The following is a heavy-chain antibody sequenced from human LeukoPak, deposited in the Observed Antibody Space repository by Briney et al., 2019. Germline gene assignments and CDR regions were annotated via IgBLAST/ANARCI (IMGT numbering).Heavy chain of an antibody. V-gene: IGHV3-23*01. D-gene: IGHD6-13*01. Sequence: GGSLRLSCAASGFTLSSYAMTWVRQAPGRGLEWVSSVDGGGGGTYYADSEKGRFTISRDNSKDTLYLQMNGLRAEDTAVYFCAKQSAGSAAWYSLHYDFWGQGTLVTVSS. CDR3: AKQSAGSAAWYSLHYDF. CDR1: GFTLSSYA. J-gene: IGHJ4*02. CDR2: VDGGGGGT.